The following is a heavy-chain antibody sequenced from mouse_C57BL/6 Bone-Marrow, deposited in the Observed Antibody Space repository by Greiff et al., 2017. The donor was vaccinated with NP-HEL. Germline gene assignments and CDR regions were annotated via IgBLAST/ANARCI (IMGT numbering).Heavy chain of an antibody. Sequence: QVQLKESGPGLVAPSQSLSITCTVSGFSLTSYGVHWVRQPPGKGLEWLVVIWSDGSTTYNSALKSRLSISKDNSKSQVFLKMNSLQTDDTAMYYCARHGNYYGSSYGWYFDVWGTGTTVTVSS. CDR1: GFSLTSYG. V-gene: IGHV2-6-1*01. J-gene: IGHJ1*03. D-gene: IGHD1-1*01. CDR2: IWSDGST. CDR3: ARHGNYYGSSYGWYFDV.